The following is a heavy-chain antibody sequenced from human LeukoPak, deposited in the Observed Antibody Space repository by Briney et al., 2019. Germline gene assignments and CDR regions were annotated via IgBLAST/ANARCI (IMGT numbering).Heavy chain of an antibody. CDR3: ARAGYSSSADAFDI. J-gene: IGHJ3*02. CDR2: ISSSSSYI. V-gene: IGHV3-21*01. CDR1: GFTFSSSS. Sequence: PGGSLRLSCAASGFTFSSSSMNWVRQAPGKGLEWVSSISSSSSYIYYADSVKGRFTISRDNAKNSLYLQMNSLRAEDTAVYYCARAGYSSSADAFDIWGQGTMVTVSS. D-gene: IGHD6-13*01.